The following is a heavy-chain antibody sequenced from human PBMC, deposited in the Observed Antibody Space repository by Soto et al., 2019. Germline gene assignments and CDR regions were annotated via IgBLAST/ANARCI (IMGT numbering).Heavy chain of an antibody. V-gene: IGHV4-59*01. CDR2: IYYSGTT. CDR1: GGSISSYY. CDR3: AREILRWFDP. J-gene: IGHJ5*02. Sequence: PSETLSLTCTVSGGSISSYYWSWIRQPPGKGLEWIGYIYYSGTTSYNPSLKSRVTISIDTSKNQLSLKPTSLTAAATAVYYCAREILRWFDPWGQGTLVAVSS.